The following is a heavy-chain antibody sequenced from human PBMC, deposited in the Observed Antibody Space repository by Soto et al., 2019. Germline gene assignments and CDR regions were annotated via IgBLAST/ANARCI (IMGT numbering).Heavy chain of an antibody. V-gene: IGHV1-18*01. CDR1: GYTFTSYG. Sequence: ASVKVSCKASGYTFTSYGINWVRQAPGQGLEWMGWISAYNGNTNYAQKLQGRVTMTTDTSTSTAYMELRSLRSDDTAVYYCARESMKYYYDSSGYSLDYYYYGMDVWGQGTTVTVSS. CDR3: ARESMKYYYDSSGYSLDYYYYGMDV. J-gene: IGHJ6*02. CDR2: ISAYNGNT. D-gene: IGHD3-22*01.